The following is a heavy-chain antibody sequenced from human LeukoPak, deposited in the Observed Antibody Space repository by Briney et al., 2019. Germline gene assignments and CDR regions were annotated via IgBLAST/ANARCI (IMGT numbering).Heavy chain of an antibody. J-gene: IGHJ5*02. V-gene: IGHV3-7*01. Sequence: GGSLRLSCAASGFTFSTSWMDWVRQAPRRGLEWVANINQDGSEEYYVDSVKGRFTVSRDNAKKSLYLQMNSLRAEDTAMYYCTRELGPPWGQGTLVTVSS. CDR2: INQDGSEE. CDR1: GFTFSTSW. CDR3: TRELGPP.